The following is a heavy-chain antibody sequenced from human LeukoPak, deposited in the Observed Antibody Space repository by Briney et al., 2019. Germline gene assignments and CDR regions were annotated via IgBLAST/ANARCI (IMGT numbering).Heavy chain of an antibody. J-gene: IGHJ3*02. CDR1: AFTFSNYW. V-gene: IGHV3-74*01. D-gene: IGHD3-22*01. CDR2: ISSDGRTT. Sequence: GGSLRLSCAASAFTFSNYWMHWVRQVPGKGLVWVSRISSDGRTTSFADFVRGRFTISRDNAKNTLYLEMNSLRVEDTALYYCARGYYYDSSGSLRPFDIWGQGTMVTVSS. CDR3: ARGYYYDSSGSLRPFDI.